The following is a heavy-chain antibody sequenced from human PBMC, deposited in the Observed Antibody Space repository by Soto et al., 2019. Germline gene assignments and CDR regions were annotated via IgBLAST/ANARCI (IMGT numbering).Heavy chain of an antibody. J-gene: IGHJ4*02. D-gene: IGHD6-19*01. CDR1: GYIFSTFY. V-gene: IGHV1-46*01. Sequence: QVQLVQSGAEVKQPGASVKVSCRASGYIFSTFYIHWVRQAPGQGLEWMGIINPSGGSTTYAQKFQGRVTMTRDTSTSTVYMDLSSLRPEDTAVYYCARGAGSSGWYNLHYWGQGTLVTVSS. CDR3: ARGAGSSGWYNLHY. CDR2: INPSGGST.